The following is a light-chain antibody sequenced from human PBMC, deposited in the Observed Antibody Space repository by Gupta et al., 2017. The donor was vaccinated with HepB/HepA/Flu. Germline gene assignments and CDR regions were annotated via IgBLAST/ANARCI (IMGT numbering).Light chain of an antibody. CDR1: QSINTW. V-gene: IGKV1-5*03. CDR2: EAS. CDR3: QEYYNYSLT. Sequence: DIQMAQSPSTLSASVGDRVTITCRASQSINTWMAWYQQKSGKAPNLLIFEASTLHTGVPSRFSGSGSGTEFTLTISGLQPDDFATYYCQEYYNYSLTFGQGTKVEIK. J-gene: IGKJ2*01.